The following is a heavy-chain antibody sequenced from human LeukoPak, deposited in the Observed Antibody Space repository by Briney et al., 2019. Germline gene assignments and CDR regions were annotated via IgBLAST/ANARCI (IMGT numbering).Heavy chain of an antibody. CDR3: VRDLHYYGSGSYYNVGAWFDP. J-gene: IGHJ5*02. CDR2: ISSSSSYI. V-gene: IGHV3-21*01. CDR1: GFTFSSYS. D-gene: IGHD3-10*01. Sequence: GGSLRLSCAASGFTFSSYSMNWVRQAPGKGLEWVSSISSSSSYIYYADSVKGRFTISRDNAKNSLYLQMNSLRAEDTAVYYCVRDLHYYGSGSYYNVGAWFDPWGQGTLVTVSS.